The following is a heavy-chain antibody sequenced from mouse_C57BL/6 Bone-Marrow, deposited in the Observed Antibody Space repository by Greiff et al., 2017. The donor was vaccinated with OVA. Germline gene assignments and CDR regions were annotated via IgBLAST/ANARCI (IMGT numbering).Heavy chain of an antibody. V-gene: IGHV1-15*01. CDR1: GYTFTDYE. J-gene: IGHJ2*01. CDR3: TGGSSYLDY. Sequence: QVQLKESGAELVRPGASVTLSCKASGYTFTDYEMHWVKQTPVHGLEWIGAIDPETGGTAYNQKFKGKAILTADKSSSTAYMELRSLTSEDSAVYYCTGGSSYLDYWGQGTTLTVSA. CDR2: IDPETGGT. D-gene: IGHD1-1*01.